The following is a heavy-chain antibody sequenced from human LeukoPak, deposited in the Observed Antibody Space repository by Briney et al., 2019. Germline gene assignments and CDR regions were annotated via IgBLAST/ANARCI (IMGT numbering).Heavy chain of an antibody. J-gene: IGHJ4*02. CDR2: IYYSGST. V-gene: IGHV4-39*01. Sequence: SETLSLTCTVSGGSISSSSYYWGWIRQPPGKGLEWIGSIYYSGSTYYNPSLKSRVTISVDTSKNQFSLKLSSVTAADTAVYYCARQGPRYYGSGSYSPAYYFDYWGQGTLVTVSS. D-gene: IGHD3-10*01. CDR3: ARQGPRYYGSGSYSPAYYFDY. CDR1: GGSISSSSYY.